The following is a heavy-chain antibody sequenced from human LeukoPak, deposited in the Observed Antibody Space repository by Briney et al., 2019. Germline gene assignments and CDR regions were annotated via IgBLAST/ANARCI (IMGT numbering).Heavy chain of an antibody. CDR1: GFTFSNYW. CDR2: IRQHGSEK. V-gene: IGHV3-7*04. Sequence: GGELRLSCAASGFTFSNYWLNWVRQAPGKGLEWVANIRQHGSEKYYVDSVKGRFTISRDNAKNSLFLQLNSLRAEDTAVYYCAGGGGWKPDYWGQGTLVTVSS. CDR3: AGGGGWKPDY. J-gene: IGHJ4*02. D-gene: IGHD2-15*01.